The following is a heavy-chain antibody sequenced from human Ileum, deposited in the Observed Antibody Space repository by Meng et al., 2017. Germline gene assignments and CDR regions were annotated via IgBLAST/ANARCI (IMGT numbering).Heavy chain of an antibody. CDR3: ARSSTSPASYFFDY. CDR2: IYYSGST. Sequence: QVQLPRSVPRLGRPPETLSLACPVSGGSVSSGSDYWSWIRQPPGKGLEWIGHIYYSGSTNYNPSLKSRVTISVDMSKNQFSLKLNSVTAADTAIYFCARSSTSPASYFFDYWGQGTLVTVPS. CDR1: GGSVSSGSDY. D-gene: IGHD6-6*01. V-gene: IGHV4-61*01. J-gene: IGHJ4*02.